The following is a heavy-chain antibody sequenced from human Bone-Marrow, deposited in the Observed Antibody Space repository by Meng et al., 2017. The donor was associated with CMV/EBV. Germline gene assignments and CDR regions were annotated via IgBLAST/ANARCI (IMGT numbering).Heavy chain of an antibody. CDR1: GFTVSSNY. Sequence: GGSLRLSCAASGFTVSSNYMSWVRQAPGKGLEWVSVIYPDGSTTFYADSVKGRFTTLRANSKNTLYLQMNSLRDGDTAVYYCTKDDNGYTGEGGYWGQGTLVTVSS. V-gene: IGHV3-23*03. CDR2: IYPDGSTT. D-gene: IGHD3-16*01. J-gene: IGHJ4*02. CDR3: TKDDNGYTGEGGY.